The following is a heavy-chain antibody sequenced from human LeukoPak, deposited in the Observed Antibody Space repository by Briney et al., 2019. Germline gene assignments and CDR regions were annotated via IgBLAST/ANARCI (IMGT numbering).Heavy chain of an antibody. V-gene: IGHV3-15*01. CDR1: EFFFSNYA. Sequence: GGSLRLSCAASEFFFSNYAMSWVRQAPGKGLEWVGRIKSKTDGGTTDYAAPVKGRFTISRDDSKNTLYLQMNSLKTEDTAVYCCTTDWEVGWGQGTLVTVSS. D-gene: IGHD1-26*01. J-gene: IGHJ4*02. CDR2: IKSKTDGGTT. CDR3: TTDWEVG.